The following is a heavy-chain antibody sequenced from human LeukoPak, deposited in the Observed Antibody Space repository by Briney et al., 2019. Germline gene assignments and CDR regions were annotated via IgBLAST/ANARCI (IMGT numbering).Heavy chain of an antibody. V-gene: IGHV3-7*01. Sequence: PGGSLRLSCATSGFTFSSYWMSWVRQAPGKGLEWVANIKQDGSEKYYVDSVKGRFTISRDNAKNSLYLQINSLRAEDTAVYYCARGTYCGGDCSPRGYFDLWGRGTLVTVSS. CDR3: ARGTYCGGDCSPRGYFDL. D-gene: IGHD2-21*02. CDR1: GFTFSSYW. CDR2: IKQDGSEK. J-gene: IGHJ2*01.